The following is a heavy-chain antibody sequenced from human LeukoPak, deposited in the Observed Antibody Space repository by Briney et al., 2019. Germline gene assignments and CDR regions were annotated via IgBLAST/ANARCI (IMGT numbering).Heavy chain of an antibody. D-gene: IGHD5-18*01. CDR2: INNNGRNT. Sequence: GGSLRLSCAASGLTVSSNYMIWVRQAPGKGLVWVSRINNNGRNTNYADSVKGRFTISRDSAKNTLYLQMNGLRAEDTAVYYCARDPFTAGDYWGQGTVVTVSS. CDR1: GLTVSSNY. V-gene: IGHV3-74*01. CDR3: ARDPFTAGDY. J-gene: IGHJ4*02.